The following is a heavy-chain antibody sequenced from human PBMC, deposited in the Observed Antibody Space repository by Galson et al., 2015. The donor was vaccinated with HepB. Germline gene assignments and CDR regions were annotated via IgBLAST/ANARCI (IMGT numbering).Heavy chain of an antibody. CDR2: ISSSGSTI. Sequence: SLRLSCAAPGFTFSSYEMNWVRQAPGKGLEWVSYISSSGSTIYYADSVKGRFTISRDNAKNSLYLQMNSLRAEDTAVYYCATLYNYDSSGYSLGAGMDVWGQGTTVTVSS. CDR3: ATLYNYDSSGYSLGAGMDV. CDR1: GFTFSSYE. V-gene: IGHV3-48*03. D-gene: IGHD3-22*01. J-gene: IGHJ6*02.